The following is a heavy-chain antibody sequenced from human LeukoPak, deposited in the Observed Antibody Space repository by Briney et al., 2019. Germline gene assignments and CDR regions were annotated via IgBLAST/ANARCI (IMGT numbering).Heavy chain of an antibody. V-gene: IGHV1-18*01. Sequence: ASVKVSCKASGYTFTSYAIGWVRQAPGQGLEWMGWISPYEGNTKYEQKFQARVTMTTKTYTATAYMDLRNMRSDDTAVYYCAKVGYLDYKLYYWGQGTLVTVPS. CDR2: ISPYEGNT. CDR3: AKVGYLDYKLYY. D-gene: IGHD4-11*01. J-gene: IGHJ4*02. CDR1: GYTFTSYA.